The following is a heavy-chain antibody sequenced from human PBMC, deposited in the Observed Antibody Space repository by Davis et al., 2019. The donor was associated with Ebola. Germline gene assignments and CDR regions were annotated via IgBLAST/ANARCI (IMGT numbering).Heavy chain of an antibody. D-gene: IGHD3-10*01. V-gene: IGHV4-34*01. CDR3: ARGFRRGYYGMDV. J-gene: IGHJ6*02. Sequence: MPSETLSLTCAVYGGSFSGYYWSWIRQPPGKGLEWIGEINHSGSTNYNPSLKSRVTISVDTSKNQFSLKLSSVTAADTAVYYCARGFRRGYYGMDVWGQGTTVTVSS. CDR2: INHSGST. CDR1: GGSFSGYY.